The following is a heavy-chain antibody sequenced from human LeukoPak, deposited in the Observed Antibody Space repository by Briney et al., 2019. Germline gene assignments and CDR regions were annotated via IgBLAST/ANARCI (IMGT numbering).Heavy chain of an antibody. V-gene: IGHV7-4-1*02. CDR2: INTNTGNP. D-gene: IGHD3-10*01. CDR1: GYTFTSYA. CDR3: ARDFEFGELRAAFDI. J-gene: IGHJ3*02. Sequence: PGASVKVSCKASGYTFTSYAMNWVRQAPGQGLEWMAWINTNTGNPTYAQGFTGRFVFSLDTSVSTAYLQISSLKAEDTAVYYCARDFEFGELRAAFDIWGQGTMVTVSS.